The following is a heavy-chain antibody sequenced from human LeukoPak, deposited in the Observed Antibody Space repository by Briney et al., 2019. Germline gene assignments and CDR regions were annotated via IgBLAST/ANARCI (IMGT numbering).Heavy chain of an antibody. Sequence: SETLSLTCTVSGYSISSGYYWGWIRQPPGKGLEWIGSIYHSGRTFYNPSLKSRVTISVDTSKNQFSLKLSSVTAADTAVYYCARDLDYWGQGTLVTVSS. CDR3: ARDLDY. J-gene: IGHJ4*02. CDR1: GYSISSGYY. V-gene: IGHV4-38-2*02. CDR2: IYHSGRT.